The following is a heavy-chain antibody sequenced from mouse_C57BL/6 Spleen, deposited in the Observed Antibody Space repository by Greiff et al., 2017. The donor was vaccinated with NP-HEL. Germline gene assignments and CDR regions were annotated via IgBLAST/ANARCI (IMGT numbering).Heavy chain of an antibody. CDR2: IDPDTGGT. D-gene: IGHD3-2*02. CDR1: GYTFTDYE. CDR3: TREEGTAQGWFAY. V-gene: IGHV1-15*01. Sequence: QVQLKESGAELVRPGASVTLSCKASGYTFTDYEMHWVKQTPVHGLEWIGAIDPDTGGTAYNQKFKGKAILTADKSSSTAYMELRGLTSEDSAVYYCTREEGTAQGWFAYWGQGTLVTVSA. J-gene: IGHJ3*01.